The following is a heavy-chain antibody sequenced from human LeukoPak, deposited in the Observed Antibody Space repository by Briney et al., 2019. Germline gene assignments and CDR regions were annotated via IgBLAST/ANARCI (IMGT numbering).Heavy chain of an antibody. V-gene: IGHV4-61*02. D-gene: IGHD6-13*01. J-gene: IGHJ4*02. CDR3: ARYGAIAAAGFDY. Sequence: PSQTLSLTCTVSGGSISSGSYYWSWIRQPAGKGLEWIGRNYTSGSTNYNPSLKSRVTISVDTSKTQSTLKLRSVTAADTAVYYCARYGAIAAAGFDYWGQGTLVTVSS. CDR2: NYTSGST. CDR1: GGSISSGSYY.